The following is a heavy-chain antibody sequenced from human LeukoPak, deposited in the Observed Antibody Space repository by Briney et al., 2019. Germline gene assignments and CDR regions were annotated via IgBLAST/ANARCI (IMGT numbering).Heavy chain of an antibody. CDR2: ISWNSGSI. CDR3: AKDLRGAMVYFDY. J-gene: IGHJ4*02. D-gene: IGHD5-18*01. V-gene: IGHV3-9*01. CDR1: GFTFDDYA. Sequence: GGSLRLSCAASGFTFDDYAMHWVRQAPGKGLEWVSGISWNSGSIGYADSVKGRFTISRDNSKNTLYLQMNSLRAEDTAVYYCAKDLRGAMVYFDYWGQGTLVTVSS.